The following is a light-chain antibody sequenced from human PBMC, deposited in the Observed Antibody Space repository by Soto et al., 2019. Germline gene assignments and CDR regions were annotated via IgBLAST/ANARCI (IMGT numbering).Light chain of an antibody. CDR1: RTVLYSSNSKNS. Sequence: DIVLTQSPDSLAVSLGERATINCKSSRTVLYSSNSKNSIAWYQQQPGQSPKLLIYWASVRESGVPDRFGGSGSGTDFTLTISSLQAEDVAVYYCQHYYSSPLTFGGGTKVEIK. V-gene: IGKV4-1*01. CDR3: QHYYSSPLT. CDR2: WAS. J-gene: IGKJ4*01.